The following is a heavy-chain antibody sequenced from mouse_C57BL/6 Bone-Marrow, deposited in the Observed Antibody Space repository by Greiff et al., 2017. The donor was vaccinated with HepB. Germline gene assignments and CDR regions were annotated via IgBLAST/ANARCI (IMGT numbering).Heavy chain of an antibody. CDR2: ISDGGSYT. V-gene: IGHV5-4*01. CDR1: GFTFSSYA. Sequence: EVKVVESGGGLVKPGGSLKLSCAASGFTFSSYAMSWVRQTPEKRLEWVATISDGGSYTYYPDNVKGRFTISRDNAKNNLYLQMSHLKSEDTAMYYCAREIYDGYFTSFAYWGQGTLVTVSA. CDR3: AREIYDGYFTSFAY. J-gene: IGHJ3*01. D-gene: IGHD2-3*01.